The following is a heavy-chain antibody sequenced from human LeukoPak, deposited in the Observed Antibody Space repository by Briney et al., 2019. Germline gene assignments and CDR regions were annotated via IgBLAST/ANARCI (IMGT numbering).Heavy chain of an antibody. CDR3: ARNPPSSGWLDP. CDR2: MNPNSGNT. CDR1: GYTFTSYD. Sequence: ASVKVSCKASGYTFTSYDINWVRQATGQGLEWMGRMNPNSGNTGYAQKFQGRVTMTSDTSISTAYLDLSSLTSEDTAVYYCARNPPSSGWLDPWGQGTLVTVSS. V-gene: IGHV1-8*01. J-gene: IGHJ5*02. D-gene: IGHD6-19*01.